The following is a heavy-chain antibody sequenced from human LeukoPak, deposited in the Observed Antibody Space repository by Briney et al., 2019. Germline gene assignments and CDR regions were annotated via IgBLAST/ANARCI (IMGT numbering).Heavy chain of an antibody. Sequence: PSETLSLTCTVSGGSISSYYWSWIRQPPGKGLEWIGYIYYSGSTNYNPSLKSRVTISVDTSKNQFSLKLSSVTAADTAVYYCARSNIVVVTAILYFDYWGQGTLVTVSS. CDR3: ARSNIVVVTAILYFDY. J-gene: IGHJ4*02. V-gene: IGHV4-59*12. CDR2: IYYSGST. CDR1: GGSISSYY. D-gene: IGHD2-21*02.